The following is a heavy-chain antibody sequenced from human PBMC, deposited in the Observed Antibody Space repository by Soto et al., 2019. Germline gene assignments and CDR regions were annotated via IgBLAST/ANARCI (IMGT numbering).Heavy chain of an antibody. CDR1: GGSISSYY. CDR2: IYYSGST. D-gene: IGHD3-10*01. Sequence: QVQLQESGPGLVKPSETLSLTCTVSGGSISSYYWSWIRQPPGKGLEWIGYIYYSGSTNYNPSLKSRVTISVDTSKNQFSLKLSSVTAADTAVYYCAGSSHYYGSGSYHDYWGQGTLVTVSS. J-gene: IGHJ4*02. CDR3: AGSSHYYGSGSYHDY. V-gene: IGHV4-59*01.